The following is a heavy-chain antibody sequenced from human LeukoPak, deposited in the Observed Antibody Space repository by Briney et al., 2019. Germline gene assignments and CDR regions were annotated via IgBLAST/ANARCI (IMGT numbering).Heavy chain of an antibody. CDR2: INPYSGGT. Sequence: ASVKVSCKTSGYIFTGYSMHWVRQAPGQGLEWMGRINPYSGGTNLAQKFQGRVTMTRDMSISTAYMELSRLRSDDTAVYYCARGVYDSSGYLYYFDHWGQGTLVTVSS. D-gene: IGHD3-22*01. J-gene: IGHJ4*02. CDR3: ARGVYDSSGYLYYFDH. V-gene: IGHV1-2*06. CDR1: GYIFTGYS.